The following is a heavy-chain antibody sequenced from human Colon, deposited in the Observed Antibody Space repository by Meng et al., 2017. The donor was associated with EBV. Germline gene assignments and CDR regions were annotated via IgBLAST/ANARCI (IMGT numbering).Heavy chain of an antibody. J-gene: IGHJ4*02. CDR1: GGSLDNSDYF. V-gene: IGHV4-39*01. CDR2: VRYSGTA. CDR3: ARHVYGDSYGF. D-gene: IGHD4-17*01. Sequence: QLQRQDSGPGLVKPSETRALPGTASGGSLDNSDYFWDWIRQPPGKGLEWIGSVRYSGTAYYNPSLTSRVTISVDTSKNQFSLNLSSLTAADTAVYYCARHVYGDSYGFWGQGTLVTVSS.